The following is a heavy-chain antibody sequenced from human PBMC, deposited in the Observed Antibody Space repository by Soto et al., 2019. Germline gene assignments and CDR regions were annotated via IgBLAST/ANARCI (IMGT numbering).Heavy chain of an antibody. CDR1: GFSLSTSGVG. CDR2: IYWDDDK. D-gene: IGHD3-3*01. J-gene: IGHJ3*02. Sequence: QITLKESGPTLVNPTQTLTLTCTFSGFSLSTSGVGVGWIRQPPGKALEWLALIYWDDDKRYSPSLKSRLTITKDTSKNQVVLTMTNMDPVDTATYYCAHRQSITIFGVVISPRHDAFDIWGQGTMVTVSS. CDR3: AHRQSITIFGVVISPRHDAFDI. V-gene: IGHV2-5*02.